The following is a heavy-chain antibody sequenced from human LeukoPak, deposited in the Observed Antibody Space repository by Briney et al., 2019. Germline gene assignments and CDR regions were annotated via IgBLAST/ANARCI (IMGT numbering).Heavy chain of an antibody. D-gene: IGHD5-18*01. CDR2: IYNSGST. CDR1: GGSVSNEGYY. Sequence: VNPSETLSLTCTVSGGSVSNEGYYWSWIRQPPGKGLEWIGYIYNSGSTNYNPSLKSRVTISVDTSKNQFSLKLSSVTAADTAVYYCARRGGYKYGYNYWGQGILVTVSS. J-gene: IGHJ4*02. V-gene: IGHV4-61*08. CDR3: ARRGGYKYGYNY.